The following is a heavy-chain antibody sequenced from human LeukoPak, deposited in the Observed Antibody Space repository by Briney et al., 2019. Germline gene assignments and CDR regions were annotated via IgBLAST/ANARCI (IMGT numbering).Heavy chain of an antibody. CDR3: ARGGIYYDSSGYSEGGDY. J-gene: IGHJ4*02. D-gene: IGHD3-22*01. V-gene: IGHV3-53*01. CDR2: ISNNGGYT. CDR1: GFTVSSNY. Sequence: PGGSLRLSCAASGFTVSSNYMSWVRQAPGKGLEWVSAISNNGGYTYYADSVQGRFTISRDNSKSTLCLQMNSLRAEDTAVYYCARGGIYYDSSGYSEGGDYWGQGTLVTVSS.